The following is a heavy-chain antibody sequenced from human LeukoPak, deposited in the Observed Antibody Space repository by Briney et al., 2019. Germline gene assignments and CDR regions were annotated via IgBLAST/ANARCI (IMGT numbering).Heavy chain of an antibody. CDR1: GFTFSSYW. Sequence: GGSLRLSCAASGFTFSSYWMHWVRQAPGKGLVWVSRINFDGRSTSYADSVKGRFTISRDNAKSTLYLQMNSLRAEDTAVYYCATRRRGYSYYFDYWGQGTLVTVSS. CDR2: INFDGRST. CDR3: ATRRRGYSYYFDY. J-gene: IGHJ4*02. V-gene: IGHV3-74*01. D-gene: IGHD5-18*01.